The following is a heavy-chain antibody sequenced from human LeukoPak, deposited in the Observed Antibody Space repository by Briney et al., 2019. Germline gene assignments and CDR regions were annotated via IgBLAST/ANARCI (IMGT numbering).Heavy chain of an antibody. J-gene: IGHJ4*02. Sequence: PSETLSLTCTVSGGSISSITPYWGWIRHPPGKGLEWIASIDYSGSTFYNPSLKTRVTISLDTSKNQFSLNLSSVTAADTAVYYCARPGISAASPFSSDFWGQGTLVTVSS. CDR1: GGSISSITPY. V-gene: IGHV4-39*01. D-gene: IGHD6-25*01. CDR3: ARPGISAASPFSSDF. CDR2: IDYSGST.